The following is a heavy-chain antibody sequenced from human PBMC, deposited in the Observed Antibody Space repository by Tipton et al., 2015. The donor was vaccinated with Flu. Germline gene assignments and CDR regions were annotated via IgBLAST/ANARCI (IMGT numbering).Heavy chain of an antibody. V-gene: IGHV4-59*04. D-gene: IGHD4-17*01. Sequence: TLSLTCTVSGGSISSYYWSWIRQPPGKGLEWIGYIYHSGSTYYNPSLKSRVTISVDTSKNQFSLKLSSVTAADTAVYYCAGPGSGDYGSVDYWGQGTLVTVSS. CDR2: IYHSGST. J-gene: IGHJ4*02. CDR1: GGSISSYY. CDR3: AGPGSGDYGSVDY.